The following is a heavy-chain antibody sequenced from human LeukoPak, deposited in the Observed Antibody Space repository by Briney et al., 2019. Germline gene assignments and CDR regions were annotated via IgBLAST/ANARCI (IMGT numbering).Heavy chain of an antibody. CDR1: GFTFTIFG. J-gene: IGHJ4*02. V-gene: IGHV3-48*01. Sequence: GGSLRLSCAASGFTFTIFGLNWVRQAPGKVPEWVSYIDARSGITYYADSVQGRFTISRDNAQESVFLQMNSLRADDTAVYYCARVALPYYYDRPPDYWGQGTLVTVSS. CDR2: IDARSGIT. CDR3: ARVALPYYYDRPPDY. D-gene: IGHD3-22*01.